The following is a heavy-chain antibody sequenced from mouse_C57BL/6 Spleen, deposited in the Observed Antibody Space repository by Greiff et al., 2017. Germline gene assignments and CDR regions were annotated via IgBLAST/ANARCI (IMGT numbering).Heavy chain of an antibody. CDR3: TPYSYGSSYGYCDV. Sequence: EVQLQQSGAELVRPGASVKLSCTASGFNIKDYYMHWVKQRPEQGLEWIGRIDPEDGDTEYAPKFQGKATMTADTSSNTAYLQLSSLTSEDTAVYYCTPYSYGSSYGYCDVWGTGTTVTVSS. V-gene: IGHV14-1*01. CDR1: GFNIKDYY. J-gene: IGHJ1*03. CDR2: IDPEDGDT. D-gene: IGHD1-1*01.